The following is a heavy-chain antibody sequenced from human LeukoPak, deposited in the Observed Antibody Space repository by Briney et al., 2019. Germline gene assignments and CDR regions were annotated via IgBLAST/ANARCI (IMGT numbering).Heavy chain of an antibody. CDR2: ISGSGGST. Sequence: PGGSLRLSCAASGFTFSSYAMSWVRQAPGKGLEWVSAISGSGGSTYYADSVKGRFTISRDNSKNTLYLQMNSLRAEDTAVYYCAKESSGLYSSVGAFDIWGQGTMVTVSS. CDR1: GFTFSSYA. V-gene: IGHV3-23*01. CDR3: AKESSGLYSSVGAFDI. D-gene: IGHD6-19*01. J-gene: IGHJ3*02.